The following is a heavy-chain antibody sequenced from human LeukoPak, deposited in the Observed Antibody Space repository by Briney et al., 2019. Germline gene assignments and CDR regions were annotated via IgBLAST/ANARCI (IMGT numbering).Heavy chain of an antibody. CDR2: IWYDGSNK. CDR3: AREGPRGNSQFDY. V-gene: IGHV3-33*01. Sequence: PGRSVRLSCTASGFTFSNYGMHWVRQAPGKGLEWVALIWYDGSNKYYTDSVKGRLTISRDNSKNTLYLQMNSLRAEDTAIYYCAREGPRGNSQFDYWGQGTLVTVSS. J-gene: IGHJ4*02. D-gene: IGHD2/OR15-2a*01. CDR1: GFTFSNYG.